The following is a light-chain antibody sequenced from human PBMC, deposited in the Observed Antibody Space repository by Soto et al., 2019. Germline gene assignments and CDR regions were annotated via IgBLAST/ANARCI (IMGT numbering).Light chain of an antibody. CDR1: QTISIW. Sequence: DIQMTQSPSSLSASVGDSVTISRRASQTISIWLAWYQQKPGKAPKLVIYDASTLQRGVPSRFSGSGSGTEFTLTTSSLQPEDFATYYCQQSYSTPVTFGQGTKVDIK. V-gene: IGKV1-5*01. CDR3: QQSYSTPVT. CDR2: DAS. J-gene: IGKJ1*01.